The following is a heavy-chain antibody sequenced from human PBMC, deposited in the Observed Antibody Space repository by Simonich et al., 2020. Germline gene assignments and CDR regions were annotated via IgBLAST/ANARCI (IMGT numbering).Heavy chain of an antibody. Sequence: QVQLVQSGAEVKKPGSSVKVSCKASGGTFSSYAISWVRQAPGQGLEWMGGITPVLGIANNAKKFQGRVTSTAAKSTSTAYMELSSLRSEDTAVYYCARGGLADRRIVYYYYMDVWGEGTTVTVSS. V-gene: IGHV1-69*09. J-gene: IGHJ6*03. D-gene: IGHD2-15*01. CDR3: ARGGLADRRIVYYYYMDV. CDR2: ITPVLGIA. CDR1: GGTFSSYA.